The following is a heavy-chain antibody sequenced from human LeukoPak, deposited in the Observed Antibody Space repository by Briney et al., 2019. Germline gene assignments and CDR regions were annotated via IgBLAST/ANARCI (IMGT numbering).Heavy chain of an antibody. CDR3: ASTNHYSSSSRFDY. D-gene: IGHD6-6*01. Sequence: PSETLSLTCAVSGYSISSGYYWGWIRQPPGKGLEWIGSIYLSGSTYYNPPLKSRVTISVDTSKNQFSLKLSSVTAADTAVYYCASTNHYSSSSRFDYWGQGTLVTVSS. CDR1: GYSISSGYY. V-gene: IGHV4-38-2*01. CDR2: IYLSGST. J-gene: IGHJ4*02.